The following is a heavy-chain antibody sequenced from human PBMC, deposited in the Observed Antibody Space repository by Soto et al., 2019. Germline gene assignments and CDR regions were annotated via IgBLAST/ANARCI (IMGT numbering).Heavy chain of an antibody. CDR3: TTAGTMVRGVINWFDP. V-gene: IGHV3-15*01. Sequence: GGSLRLSCAASGFTFSNAWMSWVRQAPGKGLEWVGRIKSKTDGGTTDYAAPVKGRFTISRDDSKNTLYLQMNSLKTEDTAVYYCTTAGTMVRGVINWFDPWGQGILVTVSS. J-gene: IGHJ5*02. D-gene: IGHD3-10*01. CDR2: IKSKTDGGTT. CDR1: GFTFSNAW.